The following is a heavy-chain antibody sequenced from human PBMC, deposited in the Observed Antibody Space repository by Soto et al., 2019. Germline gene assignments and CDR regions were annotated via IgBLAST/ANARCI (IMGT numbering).Heavy chain of an antibody. CDR3: AGLYSGYEYYMDV. D-gene: IGHD5-12*01. CDR1: GFTFSSSP. Sequence: GALGLSCAASGFTFSSSPIRWVRQAPGKGLEWVSAISYDGSNKYYADSVKGRFTISRDNSKNTLYLQMNSLRAEDTAVYYCAGLYSGYEYYMDVWGKGTTVTVSS. CDR2: ISYDGSNK. V-gene: IGHV3-30*03. J-gene: IGHJ6*03.